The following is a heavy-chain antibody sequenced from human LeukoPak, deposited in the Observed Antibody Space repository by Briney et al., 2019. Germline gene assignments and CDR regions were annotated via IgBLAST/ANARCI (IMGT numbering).Heavy chain of an antibody. J-gene: IGHJ4*02. CDR3: AKRSAGGTVGYFGY. D-gene: IGHD6-13*01. Sequence: GGSLRLSCAASGFTFDDYAMHWVRQAAGKGREWVSGISCNGVTFYYADSVKGRFTISRDNTKNSLYLQMNSLRAEDTALYYCAKRSAGGTVGYFGYWGQGFLVTVSS. CDR2: ISCNGVTF. CDR1: GFTFDDYA. V-gene: IGHV3-9*01.